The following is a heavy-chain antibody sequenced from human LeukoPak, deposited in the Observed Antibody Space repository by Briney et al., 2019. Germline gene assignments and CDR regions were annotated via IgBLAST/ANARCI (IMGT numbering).Heavy chain of an antibody. CDR2: IYTSGST. CDR1: GGSISSYY. CDR3: ARDLTDYYELDY. V-gene: IGHV4-4*07. J-gene: IGHJ4*02. D-gene: IGHD3-22*01. Sequence: SETLSLTCTVSGGSISSYYWNWIRQPAGKGLEWIGRIYTSGSTNYNPSLKSRVTKSVDTSKNQFSLNLISVTAADTAVYYCARDLTDYYELDYWGQGTLVTVSS.